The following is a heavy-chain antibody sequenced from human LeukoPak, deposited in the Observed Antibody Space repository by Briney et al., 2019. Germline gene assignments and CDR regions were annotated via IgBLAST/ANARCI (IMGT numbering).Heavy chain of an antibody. Sequence: SETLSLTCTVSGGSLSSGGYYWRWLRQPAGTGLEWIGRIYTSGSTNFNPSLKSRVTISVDTSKNQFSLKLSSVTAADTAVYYCAREYSHYEEWFDPWGQGTLVTVSS. J-gene: IGHJ5*02. D-gene: IGHD4-11*01. V-gene: IGHV4-61*02. CDR3: AREYSHYEEWFDP. CDR1: GGSLSSGGYY. CDR2: IYTSGST.